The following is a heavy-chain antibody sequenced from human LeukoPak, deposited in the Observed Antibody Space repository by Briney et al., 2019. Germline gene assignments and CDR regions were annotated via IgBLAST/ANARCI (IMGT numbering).Heavy chain of an antibody. CDR2: IYHSGST. CDR1: GGSISSYY. D-gene: IGHD3-22*01. J-gene: IGHJ4*02. Sequence: SETLSLTCTVSGGSISSYYWSWIRQPPGKGLEWIGYIYHSGSTNYNPSLKSRVTISVDTSKNQFSLKLSSVTAADTAVYYCARLHYYDSSGYGLDYWGQGTLVTVSS. CDR3: ARLHYYDSSGYGLDY. V-gene: IGHV4-59*08.